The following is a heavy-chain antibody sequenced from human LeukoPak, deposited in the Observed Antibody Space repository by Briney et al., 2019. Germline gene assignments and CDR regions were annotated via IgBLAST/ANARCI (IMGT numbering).Heavy chain of an antibody. J-gene: IGHJ4*02. CDR3: ARVPGGWLAEYYFDY. CDR1: GGSISSYY. CDR2: IYTSGST. D-gene: IGHD6-19*01. Sequence: SETLSLTCTVSGGSISSYYWSWIRQPAGKGLERIGRIYTSGSTNYNPSLKSRVTMSVDTSKNQFSLKLGSVTAADTAVYYCARVPGGWLAEYYFDYWGQGTLVTVSS. V-gene: IGHV4-4*07.